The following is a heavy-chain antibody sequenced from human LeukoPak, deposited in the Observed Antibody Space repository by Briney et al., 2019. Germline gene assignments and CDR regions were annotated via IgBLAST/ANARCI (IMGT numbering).Heavy chain of an antibody. Sequence: PGGSLRLSCAASGFTFSDYYMSWIRQAPGKGLEWVSYISSSSSYTNYADSVKGRFTISRDNAKNSLYLQMNNLRDEDTAVYYCASDSGYSRGWYDYWGQGTLVTVSS. CDR2: ISSSSSYT. CDR1: GFTFSDYY. V-gene: IGHV3-11*06. D-gene: IGHD6-19*01. CDR3: ASDSGYSRGWYDY. J-gene: IGHJ4*02.